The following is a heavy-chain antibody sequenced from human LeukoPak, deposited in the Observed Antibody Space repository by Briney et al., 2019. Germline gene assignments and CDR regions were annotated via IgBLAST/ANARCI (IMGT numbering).Heavy chain of an antibody. CDR1: GFTVSSNY. CDR2: IYSGGST. CDR3: AREGVRYYGSGSYYNAYYYGMDV. V-gene: IGHV3-53*01. D-gene: IGHD3-10*01. J-gene: IGHJ6*02. Sequence: GGSLRLSCAASGFTVSSNYMSWVRQAPGKGLEWVSVIYSGGSTYYADSVKGRFTISRDNSKNTLYLQMNSLRAEDTAVYYCAREGVRYYGSGSYYNAYYYGMDVWGQGTTVTVSS.